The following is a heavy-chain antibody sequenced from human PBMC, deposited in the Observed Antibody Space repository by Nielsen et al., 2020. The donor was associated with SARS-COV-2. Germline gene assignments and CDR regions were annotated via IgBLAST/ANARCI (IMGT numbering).Heavy chain of an antibody. D-gene: IGHD3-22*01. J-gene: IGHJ4*02. CDR3: ARCAYYYDSSGYPHPTLFDY. CDR2: ISTSSSPK. V-gene: IGHV3-48*01. Sequence: VRQMPGKGLEWVSYISTSSSPKYYADSVKGRFIISRDNAKNSLYLQMNSLGAEDTAVYYCARCAYYYDSSGYPHPTLFDYWGQGTLVTVSS.